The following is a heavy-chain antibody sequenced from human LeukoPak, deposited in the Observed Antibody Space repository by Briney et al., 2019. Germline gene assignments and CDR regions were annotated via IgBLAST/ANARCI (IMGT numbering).Heavy chain of an antibody. CDR3: ARDGRAFDY. J-gene: IGHJ4*02. V-gene: IGHV3-7*01. CDR1: GFSFSSYW. Sequence: GGSLRLSCATSGFSFSSYWMSWVRLTPGKGPEWVANIREDGTEKYYVDSVKGRFTISRDNAKNSLSLQMNNLRAEDTALYYCARDGRAFDYWGQGVLVTVS. CDR2: IREDGTEK.